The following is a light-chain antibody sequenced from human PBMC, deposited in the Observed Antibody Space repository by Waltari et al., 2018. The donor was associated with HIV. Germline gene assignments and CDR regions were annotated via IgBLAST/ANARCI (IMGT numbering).Light chain of an antibody. J-gene: IGLJ3*02. V-gene: IGLV8-61*01. CDR1: SGPVSNRHY. CDR3: VLYMSSGTLV. Sequence: QTPATQEPSLRVSPGGAVTLNCGLSSGPVSNRHYPKGSRDTPGQAPRTLSDSKSARTAGVPDRCSGSMLGDNAALTNTGAQAEDEADYYCVLYMSSGTLVFCGGTRFTGL. CDR2: SKS.